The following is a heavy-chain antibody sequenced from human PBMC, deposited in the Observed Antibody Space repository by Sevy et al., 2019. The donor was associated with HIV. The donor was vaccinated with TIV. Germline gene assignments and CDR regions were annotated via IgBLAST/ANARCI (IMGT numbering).Heavy chain of an antibody. D-gene: IGHD3-22*01. CDR2: IKQDGSEK. J-gene: IGHJ3*02. V-gene: IGHV3-7*03. Sequence: GGSLRLSCAASGFTFSSYWMSWVRQAPGKGLEWVANIKQDGSEKYYVDSVKGRFTISRDNAKNSLYLQMNSLRAEDTAVYYCASSAYYYSSGPDAFDIWGQGTMVTVSS. CDR1: GFTFSSYW. CDR3: ASSAYYYSSGPDAFDI.